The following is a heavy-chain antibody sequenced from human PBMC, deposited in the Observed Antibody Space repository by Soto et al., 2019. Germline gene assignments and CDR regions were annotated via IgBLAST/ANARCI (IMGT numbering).Heavy chain of an antibody. Sequence: QLQLQESDSGLVKPSQTLSLSCTVSGASVTRHSYSWNWFRRPPGRGLEWIGYITHSGDSYYHPSLNGRVSFSLDTSKNQFSLNLTSLTAADTAMYYCVTDKGRNWFDPWGQGTLVIVSS. CDR1: GASVTRHSYS. CDR2: ITHSGDS. V-gene: IGHV4-30-2*01. CDR3: VTDKGRNWFDP. J-gene: IGHJ5*02.